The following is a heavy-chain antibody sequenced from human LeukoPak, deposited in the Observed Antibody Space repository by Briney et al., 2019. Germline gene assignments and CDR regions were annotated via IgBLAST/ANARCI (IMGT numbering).Heavy chain of an antibody. V-gene: IGHV1-8*01. J-gene: IGHJ4*02. D-gene: IGHD3-10*01. CDR3: ARVQGVWFGEPLRLNQLEY. Sequence: ASVKVSCKASAYTFIAYDINWVRQAPGQGLEWMGWMNPNSGNTGYAQKFQGRVAMTRNSSINTAYMELSSLRFDDTAVYYCARVQGVWFGEPLRLNQLEYWGQGTLVTVSS. CDR2: MNPNSGNT. CDR1: AYTFIAYD.